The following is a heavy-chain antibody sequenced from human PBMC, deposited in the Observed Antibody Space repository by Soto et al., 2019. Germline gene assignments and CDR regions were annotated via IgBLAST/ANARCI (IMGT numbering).Heavy chain of an antibody. D-gene: IGHD6-13*01. V-gene: IGHV3-33*01. CDR3: ARDLGAAAAPPPHYYYGMDV. CDR2: IWYDGSNK. CDR1: GFTFSSYG. Sequence: PGGSLRLSCAASGFTFSSYGMHWVRQAPGKGLEWVAVIWYDGSNKYYADSVKGRFTISRDNSKNTLYLQMNSLRAEDTAVYYCARDLGAAAAPPPHYYYGMDVWGQGTTVTVSS. J-gene: IGHJ6*02.